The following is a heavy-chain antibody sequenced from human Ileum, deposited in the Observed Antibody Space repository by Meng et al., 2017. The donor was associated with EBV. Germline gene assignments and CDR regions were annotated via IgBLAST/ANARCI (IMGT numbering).Heavy chain of an antibody. D-gene: IGHD4-23*01. CDR3: ARAHPVVYFFDY. V-gene: IGHV4-30-2*01. CDR1: GGSFRSGGHS. J-gene: IGHJ4*02. Sequence: QLHLSSSGSRLVNPSQTLSLTCTVSGGSFRSGGHSWSWIRQPHGKCLEWIGDIQHSGSTYYNTSLKSRVTISVDRCRNQFSLKLSSVTAADTAVYYRARAHPVVYFFDYWGQGTLVTVSS. CDR2: IQHSGST.